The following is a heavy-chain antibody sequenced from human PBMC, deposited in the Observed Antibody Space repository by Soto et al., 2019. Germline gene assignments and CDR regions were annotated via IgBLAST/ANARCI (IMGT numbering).Heavy chain of an antibody. CDR2: IDPSDSYT. CDR1: GYSFTSYW. Sequence: PGESLKISCKGSGYSFTSYWISWVRQMPVKGLEWMGRIDPSDSYTNYSPSFQGHVTISADKSISTAYLQWSSLKASDTAMYYCATLRVGFGELLTYWGQGTLVTVSS. J-gene: IGHJ4*02. D-gene: IGHD3-10*01. CDR3: ATLRVGFGELLTY. V-gene: IGHV5-10-1*01.